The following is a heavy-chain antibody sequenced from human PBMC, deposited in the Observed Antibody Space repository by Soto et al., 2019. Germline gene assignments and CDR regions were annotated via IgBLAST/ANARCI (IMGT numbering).Heavy chain of an antibody. CDR2: ISAYNGNT. J-gene: IGHJ4*02. CDR3: AREGSRSGRPRPHTYIDY. V-gene: IGHV1-18*01. Sequence: ASVKVSCKASGDTFTNSAFIWVRQAPGQGLEWMGWISAYNGNTDYEQKFQGRVTMTTDTSTSTTHMELRSLRSDDTAVYYCAREGSRSGRPRPHTYIDYWGQGTLVTVSS. D-gene: IGHD6-13*01. CDR1: GDTFTNSA.